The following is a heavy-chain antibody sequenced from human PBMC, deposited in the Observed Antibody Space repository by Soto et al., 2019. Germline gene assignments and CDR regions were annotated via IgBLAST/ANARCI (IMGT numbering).Heavy chain of an antibody. J-gene: IGHJ5*02. V-gene: IGHV1-2*04. CDR2: INPNSGGT. Sequence: SVKVSCKASGYTFTGYYMHWVRQAPGQGLEWMGWINPNSGGTNYAQKFQGWVTMTRDTSISTAYMELSRLRSDDTAVYYCARSQAAAGISPPFWFDPWGQGTLVTVSS. CDR3: ARSQAAAGISPPFWFDP. D-gene: IGHD6-13*01. CDR1: GYTFTGYY.